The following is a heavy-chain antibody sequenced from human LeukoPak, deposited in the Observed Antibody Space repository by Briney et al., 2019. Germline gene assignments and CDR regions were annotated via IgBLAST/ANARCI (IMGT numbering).Heavy chain of an antibody. CDR2: FDPGDGET. Sequence: GASVKVSCKVSGYTLTEMSIHWVRQAPGGALEWMGGFDPGDGETVYAPKFQGRVTMTEYTSADTAYMELSSLRSEDTAVYYCTTCLNGAGQPVAIYYYGMDVWGQGTTVTVSS. J-gene: IGHJ6*02. CDR1: GYTLTEMS. CDR3: TTCLNGAGQPVAIYYYGMDV. V-gene: IGHV1-24*01. D-gene: IGHD2-2*01.